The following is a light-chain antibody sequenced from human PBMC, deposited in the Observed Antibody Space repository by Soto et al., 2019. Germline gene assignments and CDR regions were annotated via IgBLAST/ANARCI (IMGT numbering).Light chain of an antibody. CDR1: QSVSSD. Sequence: EIVMTQSPATLSVSPGERATLSCRASQSVSSDLAWYEQKPGQAPRLLIYGASTRATGIPARFSGSGSGTEFTLTISSLQSEDFDVYYCQQYNNWPLTLGGGTKVDIK. J-gene: IGKJ4*01. CDR3: QQYNNWPLT. V-gene: IGKV3-15*01. CDR2: GAS.